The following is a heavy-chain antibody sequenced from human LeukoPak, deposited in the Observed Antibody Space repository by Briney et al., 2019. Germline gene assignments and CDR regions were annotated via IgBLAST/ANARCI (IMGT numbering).Heavy chain of an antibody. CDR3: ARDSPYYDSSGYPV. CDR2: IYYSGST. V-gene: IGHV4-59*01. D-gene: IGHD3-22*01. J-gene: IGHJ4*02. Sequence: PSETLSLTCTVSGGSISSYYWSWIRQPPGKGLEWIGYIYYSGSTNYNPSLKSRVTISVDTSKNQFSLKLSSVTAADTAVYYCARDSPYYDSSGYPVWGQGTLVTVSS. CDR1: GGSISSYY.